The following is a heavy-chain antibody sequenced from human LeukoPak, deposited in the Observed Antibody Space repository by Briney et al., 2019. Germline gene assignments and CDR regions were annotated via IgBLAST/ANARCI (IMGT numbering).Heavy chain of an antibody. J-gene: IGHJ6*02. CDR3: ARNNGMDV. Sequence: PGGSLRLSCTASAFAFSNHAMSWVRQAPGKGLEWVSSISISGGTTYYADSVKGRFTISRENSKSTLYLQVNNLRADDTAVYYCARNNGMDVWGQGTTVIVSS. CDR1: AFAFSNHA. CDR2: ISISGGTT. V-gene: IGHV3-23*01.